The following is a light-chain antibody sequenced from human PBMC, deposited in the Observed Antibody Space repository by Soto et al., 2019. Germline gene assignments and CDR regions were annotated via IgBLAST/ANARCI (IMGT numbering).Light chain of an antibody. CDR1: QTISSW. V-gene: IGKV1-5*03. CDR3: QHYNSYSEA. J-gene: IGKJ1*01. Sequence: DIQMTQSPSTLSGSVGDRVTITCRASQTISSWLAWYQQKPGKAPKLLIYKASTLKSGVRSRFSGSGSGTEFTLTISSLQPDDFATYYCQHYNSYSEAFGQRTKVELK. CDR2: KAS.